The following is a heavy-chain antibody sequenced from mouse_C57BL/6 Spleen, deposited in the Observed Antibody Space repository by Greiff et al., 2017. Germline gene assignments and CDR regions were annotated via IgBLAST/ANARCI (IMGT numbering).Heavy chain of an antibody. D-gene: IGHD2-3*01. Sequence: EVKLMEPGGGLVQPGGSLKLSCAASGFTLSDYGMAWVRQAPRKGPEWVAFISNLAYSIYYADTVTGRFTISRENAKNTLYLEMSRLRSEDTAMYYCARGDGYYAPYWAMDYWGQGTSVTVSS. CDR1: GFTLSDYG. CDR3: ARGDGYYAPYWAMDY. J-gene: IGHJ4*01. CDR2: ISNLAYSI. V-gene: IGHV5-15*01.